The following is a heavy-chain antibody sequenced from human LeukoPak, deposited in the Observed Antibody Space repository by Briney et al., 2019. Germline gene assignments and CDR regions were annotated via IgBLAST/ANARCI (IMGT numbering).Heavy chain of an antibody. CDR1: GFTFSSYS. J-gene: IGHJ4*02. CDR3: AKDDFWSGYYRFAQPDY. CDR2: ISSSSSYI. D-gene: IGHD3-3*01. V-gene: IGHV3-21*04. Sequence: GGSLRLSCAASGFTFSSYSMNWVRQAPGKGLEWVSSISSSSSYIYYADSVKGRFTISRDNAKNSLYLQMNSLRAEDTAVYYCAKDDFWSGYYRFAQPDYWGQGTLVTVSS.